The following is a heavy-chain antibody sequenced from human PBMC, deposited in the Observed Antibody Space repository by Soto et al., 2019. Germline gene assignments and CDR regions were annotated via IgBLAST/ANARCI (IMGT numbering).Heavy chain of an antibody. J-gene: IGHJ2*01. D-gene: IGHD3-10*01. Sequence: GSGPTLVNPTQTLTLTCTFSGFSLSTNELGVGWVRQPPGKALEWLALIYRNDEKRYSSSLKSRLTITKDTSKTQVVLTLTNMDPVDTATYYCVRGLVGTWYLERWGRGTLVTVSS. CDR1: GFSLSTNELG. CDR2: IYRNDEK. V-gene: IGHV2-5*01. CDR3: VRGLVGTWYLER.